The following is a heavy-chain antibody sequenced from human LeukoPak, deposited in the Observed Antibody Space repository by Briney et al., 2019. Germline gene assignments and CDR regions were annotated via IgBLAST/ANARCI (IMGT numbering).Heavy chain of an antibody. CDR3: ARDGVRRPGAYYYYYYMDV. Sequence: AGGSLRLSCAASGFTVSSIYMSWVRQAPGKGLEWVSVIYSGGSTYYADSVKGRFTISRDNSENTLYLQMNSLRAEDTAVYYCARDGVRRPGAYYYYYYMDVWGKGTTVTVSS. J-gene: IGHJ6*03. V-gene: IGHV3-53*01. CDR1: GFTVSSIY. CDR2: IYSGGST. D-gene: IGHD2-8*01.